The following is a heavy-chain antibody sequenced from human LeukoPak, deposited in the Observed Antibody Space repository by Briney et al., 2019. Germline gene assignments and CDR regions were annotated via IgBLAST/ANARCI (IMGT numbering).Heavy chain of an antibody. V-gene: IGHV4-4*07. J-gene: IGHJ5*02. CDR2: IYTSGST. CDR1: GYSISSYY. D-gene: IGHD6-19*01. CDR3: ARDFSDQWLAPPPGWFDP. Sequence: SETLSLTCTVSGYSISSYYWSWIRQPAGKGLEWIGRIYTSGSTNYNPSLKSRVTMSVDTSKNQFSLKLSSVTAADTAVYYCARDFSDQWLAPPPGWFDPWGQGTLVTVSS.